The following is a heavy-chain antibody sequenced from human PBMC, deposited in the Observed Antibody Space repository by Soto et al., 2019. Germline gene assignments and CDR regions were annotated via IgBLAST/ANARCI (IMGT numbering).Heavy chain of an antibody. CDR3: AKGPTTRTTRYFDP. CDR2: ISGSGGTT. D-gene: IGHD4-17*01. J-gene: IGHJ5*02. Sequence: GGSLRLSCAASGFTFSNNAISWVRQAPGKGLEWVSVISGSGGTTYYADSVKGRFTISRDNSKNTVYLQMNTLGAEDTALYYCAKGPTTRTTRYFDPWGLGTLVTVSS. V-gene: IGHV3-23*01. CDR1: GFTFSNNA.